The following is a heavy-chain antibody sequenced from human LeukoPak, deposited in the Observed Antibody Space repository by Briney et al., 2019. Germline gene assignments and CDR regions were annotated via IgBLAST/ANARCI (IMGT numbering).Heavy chain of an antibody. Sequence: GGSLRLSCAASGFTFSSYWMSWARQAPGKGLEWVAIIKEDRNVKYYVDSVKGRFTISRDNAENSLYLQMNSLRAEDTAAYYCAAGRGDYWGQGTLVTVSS. CDR1: GFTFSSYW. CDR2: IKEDRNVK. CDR3: AAGRGDY. D-gene: IGHD1-26*01. V-gene: IGHV3-7*01. J-gene: IGHJ4*02.